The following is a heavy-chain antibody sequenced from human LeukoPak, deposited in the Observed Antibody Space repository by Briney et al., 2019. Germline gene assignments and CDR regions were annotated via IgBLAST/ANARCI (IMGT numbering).Heavy chain of an antibody. Sequence: SETLSLTCTISGGSVSDYYWSWIRQYPGKGLEWIGYIYHTGSTSYSPSLKSRVTISADTSQNQFSLKLSSVTAADTAVYYCASRKLGNDYWGQGTLVTVSS. D-gene: IGHD7-27*01. CDR2: IYHTGST. V-gene: IGHV4-59*02. CDR1: GGSVSDYY. CDR3: ASRKLGNDY. J-gene: IGHJ4*02.